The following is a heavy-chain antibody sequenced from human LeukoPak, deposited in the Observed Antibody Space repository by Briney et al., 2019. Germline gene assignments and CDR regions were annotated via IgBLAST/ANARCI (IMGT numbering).Heavy chain of an antibody. J-gene: IGHJ4*02. D-gene: IGHD6-19*01. CDR1: GGSISSYY. V-gene: IGHV4-39*07. Sequence: PSETLSLTRTDSGGSISSYYWGGIRQPPGEGLGRVGRFYNSGSTYYNPSLQSRVTISVDTTKNQPYLNLSSVTSAHTTIYFCTRGSGWNPLQAAHLDSWGQGALVTVSS. CDR2: FYNSGST. CDR3: TRGSGWNPLQAAHLDS.